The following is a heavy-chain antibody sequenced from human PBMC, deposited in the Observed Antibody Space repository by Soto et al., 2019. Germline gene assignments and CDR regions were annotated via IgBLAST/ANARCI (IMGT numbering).Heavy chain of an antibody. CDR1: GYTLTELS. J-gene: IGHJ6*02. Sequence: GASVKVSCKVSGYTLTELSMHWVRQAPGKGLEWMGGFDPEDGETIYAQKFQGRVTMTEDTSTDTAYMELSSLRSEDTAVYYCATGQTPRGPAAMFGRLFYYYYGMDVWGQGTTVTVSS. D-gene: IGHD2-2*01. CDR2: FDPEDGET. V-gene: IGHV1-24*01. CDR3: ATGQTPRGPAAMFGRLFYYYYGMDV.